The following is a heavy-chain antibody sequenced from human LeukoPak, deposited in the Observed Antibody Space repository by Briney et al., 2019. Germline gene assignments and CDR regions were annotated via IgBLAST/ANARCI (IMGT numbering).Heavy chain of an antibody. CDR2: IIPILGIA. J-gene: IGHJ4*02. Sequence: SVKVCGKASGGALSRDGVCWVGEAAGQGLECMGRIIPILGIANYAQKFQGRVTITADKSTSTAYMELSSLRSEDTAVYYCARVFDDSSGYGYWGQGTLVTVSS. CDR3: ARVFDDSSGYGY. V-gene: IGHV1-69*04. D-gene: IGHD3-22*01. CDR1: GGALSRDG.